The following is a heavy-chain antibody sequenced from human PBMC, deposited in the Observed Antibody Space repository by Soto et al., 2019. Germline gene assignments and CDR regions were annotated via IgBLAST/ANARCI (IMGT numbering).Heavy chain of an antibody. CDR2: ISGYNGNT. J-gene: IGHJ6*02. Sequence: QVQLVQSRGEVKKPGASVKVSCKTSGYSFTTYGISWVRQAPGQGLEWMGWISGYNGNTNYAQKLQGRVTMTTDTSPSTAYMELRSLRSADTAVYYCAREGPAPYYYYGMDVWGQGSTVTVSS. V-gene: IGHV1-18*01. CDR1: GYSFTTYG. CDR3: AREGPAPYYYYGMDV.